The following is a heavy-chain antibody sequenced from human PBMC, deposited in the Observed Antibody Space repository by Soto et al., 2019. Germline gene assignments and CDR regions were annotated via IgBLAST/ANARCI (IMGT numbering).Heavy chain of an antibody. V-gene: IGHV4-39*01. Sequence: SETLSLTCTVTGGPISSSVDYWGWVRQTPGKGLEWIGTISNSGSTYYNPSVMSRVTISVDTSKKQFSLRLISVTAADTAVYYCARGLSSSAYLDYWRQRTPVT. CDR3: ARGLSSSAYLDY. J-gene: IGHJ4*02. CDR1: GGPISSSVDY. D-gene: IGHD6-19*01. CDR2: ISNSGST.